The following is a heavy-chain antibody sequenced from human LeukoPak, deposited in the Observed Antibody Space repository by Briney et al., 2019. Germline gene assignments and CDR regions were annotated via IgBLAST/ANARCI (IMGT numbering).Heavy chain of an antibody. D-gene: IGHD1-26*01. V-gene: IGHV3-74*01. CDR3: AREIVGATDDAFDI. CDR1: GFTFSNFW. Sequence: PGGSLRLSCAASGFTFSNFWMHWVRQAPGKGLVWVSRINSDGSDTSYADSVKGRLTISRDNSKNTLYLQMNSLRAEDTAVYYCAREIVGATDDAFDIWGQGTMVTVSS. CDR2: INSDGSDT. J-gene: IGHJ3*02.